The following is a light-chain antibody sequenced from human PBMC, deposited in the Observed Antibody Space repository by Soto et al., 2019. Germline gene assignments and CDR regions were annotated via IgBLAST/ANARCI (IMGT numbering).Light chain of an antibody. CDR1: SSDVGRYDH. Sequence: QSALTQPRSVSGSPGQSVTISCTGTSSDVGRYDHVSWYQQHPAKAPKLMIYEVDQRSSRVPDRFSGSKSGNTASLTISGLQAEDEADYYCSSYAGSCSVVFGGGTKLTVL. CDR2: EVD. J-gene: IGLJ2*01. V-gene: IGLV2-11*01. CDR3: SSYAGSCSVV.